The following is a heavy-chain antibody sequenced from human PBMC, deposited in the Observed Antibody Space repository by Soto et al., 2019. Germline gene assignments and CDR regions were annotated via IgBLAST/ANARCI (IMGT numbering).Heavy chain of an antibody. CDR1: GFTFSGSA. CDR2: IRSKANSYAT. J-gene: IGHJ6*02. CDR3: TNPQLYYGMDV. Sequence: EVQLVESGGGLVQPGGSLTLSCAASGFTFSGSAMHWVRQASGKGLEWVGRIRSKANSYATAYAASVKGRFTISRDDSKTTAYLQMNSLKTEDTAVYYCTNPQLYYGMDVWCQGTTVTVSS. D-gene: IGHD5-18*01. V-gene: IGHV3-73*02.